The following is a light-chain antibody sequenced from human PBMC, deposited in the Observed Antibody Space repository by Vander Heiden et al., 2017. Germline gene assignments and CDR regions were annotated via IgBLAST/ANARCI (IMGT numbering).Light chain of an antibody. CDR3: QQSYSTLT. V-gene: IGKV1-39*01. CDR2: AAS. Sequence: IQLTQSPSSLSASVGDRVTITCRASQSISSYLNWYQQKPGKAPKLLIYAASSLQSGVPSRFSGSGSETNFTLTISRLQPKDFATYYCQQSYSTLTFGGGTKVEIK. CDR1: QSISSY. J-gene: IGKJ4*02.